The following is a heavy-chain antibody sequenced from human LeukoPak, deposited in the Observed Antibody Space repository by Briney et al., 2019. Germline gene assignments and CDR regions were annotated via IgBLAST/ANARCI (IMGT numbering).Heavy chain of an antibody. J-gene: IGHJ4*02. CDR1: GFTFSSYS. CDR2: ISSSSSYI. D-gene: IGHD6-19*01. CDR3: AREHSSGYGY. V-gene: IGHV3-21*01. Sequence: GGSLRLSCAASGFTFSSYSMNLVRQAPGKGLEWVSSISSSSSYIYYADSVKGRFTISRDNAKNSLYLQMNSLRAEDTAVYYCAREHSSGYGYWGQGTLVTVSS.